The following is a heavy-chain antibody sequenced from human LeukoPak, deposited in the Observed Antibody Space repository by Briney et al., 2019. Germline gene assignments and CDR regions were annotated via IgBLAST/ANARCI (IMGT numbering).Heavy chain of an antibody. Sequence: SETLSLTCTVSGGSISSYYWSWIRQPAGKGLEWIGRIYTSGSTNYNPSLKSRVTMSVDTSKNQFSLKLSSVTAVDTAVYYCARKTNIAAAGTAFDYWGQGTLVTVSS. V-gene: IGHV4-4*07. CDR2: IYTSGST. D-gene: IGHD6-13*01. CDR1: GGSISSYY. J-gene: IGHJ4*02. CDR3: ARKTNIAAAGTAFDY.